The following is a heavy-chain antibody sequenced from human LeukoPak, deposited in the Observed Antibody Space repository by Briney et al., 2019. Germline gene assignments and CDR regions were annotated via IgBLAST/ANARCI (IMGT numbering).Heavy chain of an antibody. V-gene: IGHV4-61*02. CDR1: GGSISSGSYD. J-gene: IGHJ4*02. Sequence: PSQTLSLTCTVSGGSISSGSYDWSWIRQPAGKGLEWIGRIYTSGSTNYNPSLKSRVTISVDTSKNQFSLKLSSVTAADTAVYYCARDNRRRATMTSGGGYFDYWGQGTLVTVSS. CDR2: IYTSGST. CDR3: ARDNRRRATMTSGGGYFDY. D-gene: IGHD5-12*01.